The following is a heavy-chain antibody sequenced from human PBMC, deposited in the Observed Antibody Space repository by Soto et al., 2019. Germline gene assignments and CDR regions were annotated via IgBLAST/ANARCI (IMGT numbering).Heavy chain of an antibody. CDR2: IDNSGGIT. V-gene: IGHV3-23*05. CDR1: GFTFSTYA. CDR3: AKGGYNYGFLFDC. D-gene: IGHD5-18*01. J-gene: IGHJ4*02. Sequence: SLRLSCAASGFTFSTYALSWLRQAPGKGLEWVSTIDNSGGITYYADSVKGRFTISRDNSKNTMYLQMNSLRAEDTAVYYCAKGGYNYGFLFDCWRQGTLVSVSS.